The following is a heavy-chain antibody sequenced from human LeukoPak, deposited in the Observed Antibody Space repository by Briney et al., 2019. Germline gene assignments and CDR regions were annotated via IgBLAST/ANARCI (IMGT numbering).Heavy chain of an antibody. V-gene: IGHV3-30*18. CDR3: AKDRMGSSSWYRGNYYYYYMDV. Sequence: GGSLRLSCAASGLTFDDYGMSWVRQAPGKGLEGVAIISFDGSNKYYADSVKGRFTISRDNSKNTLYLQMNSLRAEDTAVYYCAKDRMGSSSWYRGNYYYYYMDVWGKGTTVTVSS. CDR2: ISFDGSNK. J-gene: IGHJ6*03. D-gene: IGHD6-13*01. CDR1: GLTFDDYG.